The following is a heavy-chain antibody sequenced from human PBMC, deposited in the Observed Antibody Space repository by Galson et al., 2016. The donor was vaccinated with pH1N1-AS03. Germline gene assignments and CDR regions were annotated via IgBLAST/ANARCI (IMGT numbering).Heavy chain of an antibody. Sequence: SETLSLTCNVSGGSINNYYWSWIRQPPGKSLEWIGYIYHTGSTKYNPSLASRVTMSIDSSKIQFSLKVKSVTAADTAIYYCARRTSTWRTYDSWGQGMLITVPS. CDR3: ARRTSTWRTYDS. D-gene: IGHD6-13*01. CDR2: IYHTGST. CDR1: GGSINNYY. V-gene: IGHV4-59*08. J-gene: IGHJ4*02.